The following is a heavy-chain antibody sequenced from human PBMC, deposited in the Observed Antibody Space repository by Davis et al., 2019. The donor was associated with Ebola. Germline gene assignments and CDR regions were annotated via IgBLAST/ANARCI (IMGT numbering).Heavy chain of an antibody. CDR2: INAGNGYT. Sequence: ASVKVSCKASGYTFTTHAMHWVRHAPGQRLEWMGWINAGNGYTKYSQKFQGRVTITRDTSASTAYMDLSSLRSEDTAVYYCASGGIQLRFSEFDYWGQGTLVTVSS. V-gene: IGHV1-3*01. J-gene: IGHJ4*02. CDR3: ASGGIQLRFSEFDY. D-gene: IGHD1-1*01. CDR1: GYTFTTHA.